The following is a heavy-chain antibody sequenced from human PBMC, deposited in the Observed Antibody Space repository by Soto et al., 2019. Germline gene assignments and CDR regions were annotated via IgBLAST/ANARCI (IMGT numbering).Heavy chain of an antibody. J-gene: IGHJ6*03. D-gene: IGHD5-18*01. V-gene: IGHV4-59*01. CDR3: TRDRGDTAMATGYYYYYMDV. Sequence: QVQLQESGPGLVKPSETLSLTCTVSGGSISNYYWSWIRQPPGKGLEWIGYIYYSGSTNYNPSLKSRVATSVDTSKNQLSLNLSSVTAADTAVYFCTRDRGDTAMATGYYYYYMDVWGKGTTVTVSS. CDR1: GGSISNYY. CDR2: IYYSGST.